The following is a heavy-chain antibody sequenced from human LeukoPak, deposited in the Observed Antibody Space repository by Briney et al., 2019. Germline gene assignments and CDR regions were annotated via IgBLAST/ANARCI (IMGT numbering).Heavy chain of an antibody. CDR2: ISGSGGST. V-gene: IGHV3-23*01. CDR1: GFIFNNYA. J-gene: IGHJ3*02. CDR3: AKDHYEQQLVYDAFDI. D-gene: IGHD6-13*01. Sequence: GGSLRLSCTASGFIFNNYAMSWVRQAPGKGLEWISAISGSGGSTYYADSVKGRFTISRDNSKNTLYLQMNSLRAEDTAVYYCAKDHYEQQLVYDAFDIWGQGTMVTVSS.